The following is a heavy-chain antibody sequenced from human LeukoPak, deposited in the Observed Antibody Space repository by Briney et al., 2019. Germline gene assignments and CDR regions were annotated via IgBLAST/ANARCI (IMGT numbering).Heavy chain of an antibody. CDR3: AREFVYGDPFDP. Sequence: PGGSLRLSCAASGFTFSSHWMHWVRQAPGKGLVWVSRINNDGSTTTYADSVKGRFTISRDNAKNTLYLQMDSLGAEDTAVYFFAREFVYGDPFDPWGQGTLVTVSS. J-gene: IGHJ5*02. CDR2: INNDGSTT. V-gene: IGHV3-74*03. CDR1: GFTFSSHW. D-gene: IGHD4-17*01.